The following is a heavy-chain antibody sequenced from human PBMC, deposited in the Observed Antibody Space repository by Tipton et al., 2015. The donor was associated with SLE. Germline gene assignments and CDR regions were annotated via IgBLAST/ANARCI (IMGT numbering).Heavy chain of an antibody. CDR2: ISSSSSYI. V-gene: IGHV3-21*01. Sequence: SLRLSCAASGFTFSSYSMNWVRQAPGKGLEWVSSISSSSSYIYYADSVKGRFTISRDNAKNSLYLQMNSLRAEDTAVYYCARSPYSGYDGGYFDYWGQGTLVTVSS. CDR3: ARSPYSGYDGGYFDY. CDR1: GFTFSSYS. J-gene: IGHJ4*02. D-gene: IGHD5-12*01.